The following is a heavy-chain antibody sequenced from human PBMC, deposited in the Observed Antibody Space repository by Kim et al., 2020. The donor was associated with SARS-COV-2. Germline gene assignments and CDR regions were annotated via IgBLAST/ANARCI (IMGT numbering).Heavy chain of an antibody. Sequence: ASVKVSCKASGYTFTSYHLHWVRQAPGQGLEWMGLINLSCGSTIYPQKFQGRVTMTSDTSTSTVYMELSSLRFEDTALYYCARGDIYYYYAMDVWGQGTTVTVSS. CDR3: ARGDIYYYYAMDV. V-gene: IGHV1-46*01. D-gene: IGHD3-10*01. CDR1: GYTFTSYH. CDR2: INLSCGST. J-gene: IGHJ6*02.